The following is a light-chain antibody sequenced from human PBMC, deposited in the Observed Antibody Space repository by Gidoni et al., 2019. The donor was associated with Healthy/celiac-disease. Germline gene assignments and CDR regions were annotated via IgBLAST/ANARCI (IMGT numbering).Light chain of an antibody. J-gene: IGKJ2*01. CDR1: QSVSSN. V-gene: IGKV3-15*01. CDR3: QQYNNWQDT. Sequence: IVMTQSPATLSVSPGERAPLSCRASQSVSSNLAWYQQKPGQAPRLLISGASTRATGIPARFSGSGCGTEFTLTISSLQSEDFAVYYCQQYNNWQDTFGQGTKLEIK. CDR2: GAS.